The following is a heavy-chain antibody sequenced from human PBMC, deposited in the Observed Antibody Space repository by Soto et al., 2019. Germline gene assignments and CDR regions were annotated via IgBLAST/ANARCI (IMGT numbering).Heavy chain of an antibody. CDR2: LYYIGST. Sequence: QVQLQESGPGLVKPSQTLSLTCTVSGCSISSGGYYWSWIRQHPGKGLVWIGYLYYIGSTYYNPPLKSRVTISVDTSKNQFSLKLSSVTAADTAVYYCARAPAYSNYANWFDPWGQGTLVTVSS. CDR1: GCSISSGGYY. CDR3: ARAPAYSNYANWFDP. V-gene: IGHV4-31*03. J-gene: IGHJ5*02. D-gene: IGHD4-4*01.